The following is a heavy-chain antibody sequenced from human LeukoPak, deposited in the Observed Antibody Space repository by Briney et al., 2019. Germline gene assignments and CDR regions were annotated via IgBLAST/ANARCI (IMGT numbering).Heavy chain of an antibody. CDR3: ARGAYYYDSSGYYDY. CDR1: GGSISSYY. CDR2: IYTSGST. J-gene: IGHJ4*02. Sequence: SEILSLTCTVSGGSISSYYWSWIRQPAGKGLEWIGRIYTSGSTNYNPSLKSRVTMSVDTSKNQFSLKLSSVTAADTAVYYCARGAYYYDSSGYYDYWGQGTLVTVSS. D-gene: IGHD3-22*01. V-gene: IGHV4-4*07.